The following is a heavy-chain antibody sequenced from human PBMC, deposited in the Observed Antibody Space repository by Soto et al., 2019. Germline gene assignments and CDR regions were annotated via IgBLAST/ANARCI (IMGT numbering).Heavy chain of an antibody. CDR3: AGVRPKRWWFDP. Sequence: ASVKVSCKASGYTFTSYGISWVRQAPGQGLEWMGWISAYNGNTNYAQKLQGRVTMTTDTSTSTAYMELRSLRSDDTAVYYCAGVRPKRWWFDPWGQRTLVTVSS. V-gene: IGHV1-18*01. D-gene: IGHD1-1*01. CDR2: ISAYNGNT. J-gene: IGHJ5*02. CDR1: GYTFTSYG.